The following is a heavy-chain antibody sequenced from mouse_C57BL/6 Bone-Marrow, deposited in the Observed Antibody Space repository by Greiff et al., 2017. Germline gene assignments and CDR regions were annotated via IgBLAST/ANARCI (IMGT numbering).Heavy chain of an antibody. J-gene: IGHJ2*01. D-gene: IGHD4-1*01. CDR2: IDPSDSYT. CDR1: GYTFTSYW. CDR3: AGLNWSGGYY. V-gene: IGHV1-59*01. Sequence: VQLQQPGAELVRPGTSVKLSCKASGYTFTSYWMHWVKQRPGQGLEWIGVIDPSDSYTNYNQKFKGKATLTVDTSSSTAYMQLSSLTSEDSAVYYCAGLNWSGGYYWGQGTTLTVSS.